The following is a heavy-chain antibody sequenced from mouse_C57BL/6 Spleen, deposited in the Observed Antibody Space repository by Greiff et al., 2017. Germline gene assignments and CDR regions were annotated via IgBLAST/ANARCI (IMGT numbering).Heavy chain of an antibody. CDR2: IWRGGST. D-gene: IGHD2-4*01. V-gene: IGHV2-5*01. CDR3: AKNYDYDYAMDY. J-gene: IGHJ4*01. CDR1: GFSLTSYG. Sequence: VQLQESGPGLVQPSQSLSITCTVSGFSLTSYGVHWVRQSPGKGLEWLGVIWRGGSTDYNAAFMSRLSITKDNSKSQVFFKMNSLQADDTAIYYCAKNYDYDYAMDYWGQGTSVTVSS.